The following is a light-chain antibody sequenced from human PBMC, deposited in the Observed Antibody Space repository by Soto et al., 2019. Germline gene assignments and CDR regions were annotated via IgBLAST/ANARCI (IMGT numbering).Light chain of an antibody. CDR1: RSNIGRNY. CDR2: EVV. V-gene: IGLV2-8*01. CDR3: KSYDGSNNYV. Sequence: QSVLTQPPSASGTPGQRVSISCSGSRSNIGRNYVYWYQHHPGKAPRLIIYEVVQRPSGVPDRFSGSKSGNTAFLTVSRLQAADEADYFCKSYDGSNNYVFGSGTKVTVL. J-gene: IGLJ1*01.